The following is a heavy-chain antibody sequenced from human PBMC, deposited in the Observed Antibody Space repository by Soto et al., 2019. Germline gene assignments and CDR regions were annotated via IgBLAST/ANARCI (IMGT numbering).Heavy chain of an antibody. Sequence: QVHLVQSGAEVKKPGASVKVSCKASGYTFTSYGITWVRQAPGQGLEWMGWIXAHNGNTDYAQKLQGRVIVTRDTXXXXXXXXXXXXXXXXXXXXXXXXXXXXXYXGQGALVTVSS. CDR1: GYTFTSYG. CDR2: IXAHNGNT. CDR3: XXXXXXXY. J-gene: IGHJ4*02. V-gene: IGHV1-18*01.